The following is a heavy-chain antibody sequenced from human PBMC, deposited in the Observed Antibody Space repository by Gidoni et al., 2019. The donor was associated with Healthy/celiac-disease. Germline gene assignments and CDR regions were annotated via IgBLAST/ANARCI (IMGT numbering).Heavy chain of an antibody. CDR1: GGSFSGYY. CDR3: ARVNGSLRYSYGQYYFDY. Sequence: GAGLLKPSETLSLTCAVYGGSFSGYYWSWIRQPPGTGLEWIGEINHSGSTNYNPSLKSRVTISVDTSKNQFSLKLSSVTAADTAVYYCARVNGSLRYSYGQYYFDYWGQGTLVTVSS. J-gene: IGHJ4*02. D-gene: IGHD5-18*01. V-gene: IGHV4-34*01. CDR2: INHSGST.